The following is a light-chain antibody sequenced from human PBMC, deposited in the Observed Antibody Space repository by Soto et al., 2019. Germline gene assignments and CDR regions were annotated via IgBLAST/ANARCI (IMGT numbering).Light chain of an antibody. CDR2: SAS. Sequence: IQMTQSPSSLSASVGDRVTITCRASQGVRDDVGWYQQKPGKAPKLLIYSASTLQSGVPSRFSGSGSGTDFTLTISGLQPEDVAAYDCLQEDSYPLTVGGGTKVEIK. J-gene: IGKJ4*01. CDR1: QGVRDD. CDR3: LQEDSYPLT. V-gene: IGKV1-6*01.